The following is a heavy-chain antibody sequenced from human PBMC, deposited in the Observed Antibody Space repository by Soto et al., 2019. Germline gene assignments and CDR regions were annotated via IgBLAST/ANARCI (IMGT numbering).Heavy chain of an antibody. J-gene: IGHJ3*02. D-gene: IGHD2-8*01. CDR3: AREFSMAYCAFDI. V-gene: IGHV3-23*01. CDR2: ISGGNT. Sequence: GGSLRLSCAASGFTFSNYAMSWVRQAPGKGLEWVSAISGGNTYYADSVQGRFTISRDNSKNTLYLQMNSLRAEDTAVYYCAREFSMAYCAFDIWGQGTMVTVSS. CDR1: GFTFSNYA.